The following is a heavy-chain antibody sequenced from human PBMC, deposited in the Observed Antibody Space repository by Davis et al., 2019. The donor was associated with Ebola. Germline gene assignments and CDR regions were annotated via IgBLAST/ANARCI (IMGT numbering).Heavy chain of an antibody. CDR2: IYSGGST. J-gene: IGHJ4*02. CDR3: ARETPRYCTNGVCYSFDY. D-gene: IGHD2-8*01. Sequence: GGSLRLSCAASGFTVSSNYMSWVRQAPGKGLEWVSVIYSGGSTYYADSVKGRFTISRHNSKNTLYLQMNSLRAEDTAVYYCARETPRYCTNGVCYSFDYWGQGTLVTVSS. CDR1: GFTVSSNY. V-gene: IGHV3-53*04.